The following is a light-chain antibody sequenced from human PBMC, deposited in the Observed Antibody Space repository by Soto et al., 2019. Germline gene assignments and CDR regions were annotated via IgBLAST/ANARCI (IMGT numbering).Light chain of an antibody. CDR2: GAS. CDR3: HQFDSSPLT. J-gene: IGKJ4*01. CDR1: QSVSSSY. Sequence: EIVLTQSPGTLSLSPGERATLSCRASQSVSSSYLAWYQQKPGQAPRLLIYGASSRATGIPYRFSGSGSGTELPLTISRLEREDFAVYYCHQFDSSPLTFGGGTKVEIK. V-gene: IGKV3-20*01.